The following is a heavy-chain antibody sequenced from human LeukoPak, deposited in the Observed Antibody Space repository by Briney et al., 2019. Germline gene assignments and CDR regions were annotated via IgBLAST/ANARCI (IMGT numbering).Heavy chain of an antibody. CDR2: IRSEAYGGTT. CDR3: TRDLNSSGWYKVGLFDY. J-gene: IGHJ4*02. V-gene: IGHV3-49*04. CDR1: GFTFGDYA. D-gene: IGHD6-19*01. Sequence: PGGSLRLSCTASGFTFGDYAMSWVRQAPGKGLEWVGFIRSEAYGGTTEYAASVKGRFTISRDDSKSIAYLQMNSLKTEDTAVYYCTRDLNSSGWYKVGLFDYWGQGTLVTVSS.